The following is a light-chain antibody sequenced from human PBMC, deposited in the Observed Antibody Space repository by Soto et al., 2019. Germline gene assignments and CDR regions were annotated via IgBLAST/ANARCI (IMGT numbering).Light chain of an antibody. V-gene: IGKV1-5*03. CDR3: QRYDSFRT. Sequence: DIQMTQSPSTLSGSVGDRVTITCRASRTISSWLAWYQQKPGKAPKPLIYKASTLESGVPSRFSGSASGTEFTLTISSLQPDDFATYYCQRYDSFRTFGQGTKVDIK. CDR1: RTISSW. J-gene: IGKJ1*01. CDR2: KAS.